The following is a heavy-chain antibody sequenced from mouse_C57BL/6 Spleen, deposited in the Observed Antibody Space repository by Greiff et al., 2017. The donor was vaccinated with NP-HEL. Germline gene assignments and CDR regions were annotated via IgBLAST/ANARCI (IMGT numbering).Heavy chain of an antibody. J-gene: IGHJ2*01. CDR2: ISYDGSN. V-gene: IGHV3-6*01. Sequence: EVKLMESGPGLVKPSQSLSLTCSVTGYSITSGYYWNWIRQFPGNKLEWMGYISYDGSNNYNPSLKNRISITRDTSKNQFFLKLNSVTTEDTATYYCARVLYSNYVGYFDYWGQGTTLTVSS. CDR3: ARVLYSNYVGYFDY. D-gene: IGHD2-5*01. CDR1: GYSITSGYY.